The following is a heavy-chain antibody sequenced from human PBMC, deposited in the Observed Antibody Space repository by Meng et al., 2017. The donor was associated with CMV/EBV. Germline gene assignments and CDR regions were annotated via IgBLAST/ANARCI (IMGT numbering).Heavy chain of an antibody. Sequence: ASVKVSCKASGYTFTSYYMHWVRQAPGQGLEWMGIINPSGGSTSYAQKFQGRVTMTRDTSTSTVYMELSSLRSEDTAVYYCARMSREVGATNVHDAFDIWGQGTMVTVSS. D-gene: IGHD1-26*01. V-gene: IGHV1-46*01. J-gene: IGHJ3*02. CDR1: GYTFTSYY. CDR3: ARMSREVGATNVHDAFDI. CDR2: INPSGGST.